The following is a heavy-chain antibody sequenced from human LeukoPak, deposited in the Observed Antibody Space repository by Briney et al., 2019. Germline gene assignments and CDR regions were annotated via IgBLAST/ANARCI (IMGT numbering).Heavy chain of an antibody. Sequence: SQTLSLTCTVSGGSISSGDYYWSWIRQPPGKGLEWIGYIYYSGSTYYNPSLKSRVTISVDTSKNQFSLKLSSVTAADTAVYYCVRDSGSYGDYFYYGMDVWGQGTTVTVSS. V-gene: IGHV4-30-4*01. J-gene: IGHJ6*02. D-gene: IGHD1-26*01. CDR2: IYYSGST. CDR1: GGSISSGDYY. CDR3: VRDSGSYGDYFYYGMDV.